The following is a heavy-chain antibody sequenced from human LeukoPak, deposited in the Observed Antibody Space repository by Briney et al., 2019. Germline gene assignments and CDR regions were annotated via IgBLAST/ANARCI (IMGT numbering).Heavy chain of an antibody. CDR1: GYTFTSYG. V-gene: IGHV1-18*01. CDR3: ARDVGRSYDLDY. CDR2: ISAYNGNT. Sequence: ASVKVSCKASGYTFTSYGISWVRQAPGQGLEWMGWISAYNGNTDYAQSLQGRVTMTIDTSTSTVNMELRSLRSDDTAVYYCARDVGRSYDLDYWGQGTLVTVSS. J-gene: IGHJ4*02. D-gene: IGHD3-16*01.